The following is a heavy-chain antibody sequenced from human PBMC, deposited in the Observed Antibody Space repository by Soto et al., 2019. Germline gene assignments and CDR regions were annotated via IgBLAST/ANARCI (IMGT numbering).Heavy chain of an antibody. V-gene: IGHV4-31*03. CDR2: IHSSGAT. D-gene: IGHD1-26*01. CDR3: AARGSFLAH. J-gene: IGHJ5*02. Sequence: SETLSLTCTVSVASITTYGYYWSWIRQNPGKGLEWIGYIHSSGATSYNPSLKSRVTISSDMSKKQFSLKLTSVTAADTAIYYCAARGSFLAHWGQGTLVTVSS. CDR1: VASITTYGYY.